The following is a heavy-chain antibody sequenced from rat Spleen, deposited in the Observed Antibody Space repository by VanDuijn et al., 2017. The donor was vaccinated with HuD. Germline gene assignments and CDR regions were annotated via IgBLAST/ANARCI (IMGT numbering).Heavy chain of an antibody. CDR1: GFTFSDYN. V-gene: IGHV5-7*01. J-gene: IGHJ4*01. CDR2: ISFDNYST. D-gene: IGHD4-6*01. CDR3: ATDWGGVMDA. Sequence: EVQLVESGGGLVQPGRSLKLSCEVSGFTFSDYNMAWVRQAPKKGLVWVATISFDNYSTYFRDSVKGRFTISRDNAKSTLYLQMDSLRSEDTATYYCATDWGGVMDAWGQGTSVTVSS.